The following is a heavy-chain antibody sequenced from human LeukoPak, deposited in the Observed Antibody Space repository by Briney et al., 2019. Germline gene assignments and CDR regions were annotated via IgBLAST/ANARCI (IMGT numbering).Heavy chain of an antibody. V-gene: IGHV4-61*09. CDR2: IYSDGST. D-gene: IGHD3-22*01. CDR3: ARFSEYSHSSVHYLDY. J-gene: IGHJ4*02. Sequence: ASQTLSRTCIVSGGSITSGSYYWSWIRQPAETGLEWIGHIYSDGSTNYNPSLKSRVTMTLDTSNNQFSLKMSSVTAADTAVYYCARFSEYSHSSVHYLDYWGQGTLVSVSS. CDR1: GGSITSGSYY.